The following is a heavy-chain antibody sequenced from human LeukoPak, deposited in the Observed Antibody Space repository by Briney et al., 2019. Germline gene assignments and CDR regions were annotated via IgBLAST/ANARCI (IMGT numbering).Heavy chain of an antibody. CDR3: ARVRQTGIVVVNHFDY. CDR2: INSDGSST. CDR1: GFTFSSYW. V-gene: IGHV3-74*01. Sequence: GGSLRLSCAASGFTFSSYWMHWVRQAPGKGLVWVSRINSDGSSTSYADSEKGRFTISRDNAKNTLYLQMNSLRAEDTAVYYSARVRQTGIVVVNHFDYWGQGTLVTVSS. D-gene: IGHD3-22*01. J-gene: IGHJ4*02.